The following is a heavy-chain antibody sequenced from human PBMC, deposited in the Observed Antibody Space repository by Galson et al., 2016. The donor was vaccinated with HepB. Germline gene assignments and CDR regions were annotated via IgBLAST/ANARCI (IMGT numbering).Heavy chain of an antibody. Sequence: SLRLSCAASGFTFSAYAMHWVRQAPGKGLEWVGVIWYDGSYKFYTESVKGRFTISRDNSNSSLFLQMDSLRAEDTAVYYCSRDYFGSGTFFTDYWGQGTLVTVSS. CDR2: IWYDGSYK. V-gene: IGHV3-33*01. D-gene: IGHD3-10*01. CDR1: GFTFSAYA. J-gene: IGHJ4*02. CDR3: SRDYFGSGTFFTDY.